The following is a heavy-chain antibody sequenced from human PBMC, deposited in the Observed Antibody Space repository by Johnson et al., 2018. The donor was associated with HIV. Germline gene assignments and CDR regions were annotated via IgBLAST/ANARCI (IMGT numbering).Heavy chain of an antibody. J-gene: IGHJ3*02. Sequence: QVQLVESGGDLVKPGGSLRLSCVASGFVFSDSHMSWIRQAPGKGLEWISYISSSGSTIYYADSVKGRFTISRDNAKNSLYLQMNSLRAEDTAVYYCARVSNHAFDIWGQGTMVTVSS. CDR3: ARVSNHAFDI. CDR1: GFVFSDSH. CDR2: ISSSGSTI. V-gene: IGHV3-11*04.